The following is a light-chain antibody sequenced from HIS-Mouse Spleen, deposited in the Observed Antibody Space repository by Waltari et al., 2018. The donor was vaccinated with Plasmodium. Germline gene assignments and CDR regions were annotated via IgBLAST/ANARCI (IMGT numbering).Light chain of an antibody. Sequence: EIVMTQSPATLSVSPGERDTISSRASQSVSSNLAWYQQKPGQAPRLLIYGASTRATGIPARFSGSGSGTEFTLTISSLQSEDFAVYYCQQYNNPRTTFGQGTKLEIK. CDR3: QQYNNPRTT. J-gene: IGKJ2*01. CDR1: QSVSSN. CDR2: GAS. V-gene: IGKV3-15*01.